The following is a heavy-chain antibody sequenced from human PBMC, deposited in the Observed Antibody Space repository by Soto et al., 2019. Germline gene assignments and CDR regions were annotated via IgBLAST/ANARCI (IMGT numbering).Heavy chain of an antibody. CDR1: GNTFTNFG. Sequence: ASVKVSCKASGNTFTNFGVTWVRQAPGQGLEWMGWISPYTDDPSYAQKFQGRVTMTIDTSTSTAYLDLRRLTSDDTAVYYCARVIPGAEAWFHPWGQETLVTVSS. CDR2: ISPYTDDP. D-gene: IGHD2-2*01. CDR3: ARVIPGAEAWFHP. V-gene: IGHV1-18*01. J-gene: IGHJ5*02.